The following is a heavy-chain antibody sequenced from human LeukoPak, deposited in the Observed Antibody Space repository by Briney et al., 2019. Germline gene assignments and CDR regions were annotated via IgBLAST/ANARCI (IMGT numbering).Heavy chain of an antibody. J-gene: IGHJ4*02. D-gene: IGHD3-10*01. CDR3: ARALRRITMVQGVIPY. V-gene: IGHV1-2*02. CDR1: GYTFTGYY. CDR2: INPNSGGT. Sequence: ASVKVSCKASGYTFTGYYMYWVRQAPGQGLEWMGWINPNSGGTNYAQKFQGRVTMTRDTSISTAYMELSRLRSDDTAVYYCARALRRITMVQGVIPYWGQGTLVTVSS.